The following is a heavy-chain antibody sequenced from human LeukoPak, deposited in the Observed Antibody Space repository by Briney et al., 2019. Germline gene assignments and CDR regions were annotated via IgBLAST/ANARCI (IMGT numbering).Heavy chain of an antibody. J-gene: IGHJ3*02. V-gene: IGHV4-39*01. CDR3: ARRGAFDI. CDR1: GGSISSSSYY. CDR2: IHYSGST. Sequence: PSETLSLTCTVSGGSISSSSYYWGWIRQPPGKGLEWIGSIHYSGSTYQNPSLKSRVTISVDTSKNQFSLKLSSVTAADTAVYYCARRGAFDIWGQGTMVTVSS.